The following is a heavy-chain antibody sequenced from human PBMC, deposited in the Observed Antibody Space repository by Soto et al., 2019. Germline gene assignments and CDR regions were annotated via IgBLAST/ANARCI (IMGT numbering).Heavy chain of an antibody. CDR1: GGSITSHY. CDR2: IYHSGST. J-gene: IGHJ6*02. CDR3: ARQGFGQLHGLVDI. V-gene: IGHV4-59*08. Sequence: QVQLQESGPGLVKPSETLSLTCSVSGGSITSHYCSWFRKPPGTGLEWIGYIYHSGSTSYNPSLKSRVTMSVDTSKNQFSLKVNSVTAADTALYYCARQGFGQLHGLVDIWGPGTTVTVSS. D-gene: IGHD3-10*01.